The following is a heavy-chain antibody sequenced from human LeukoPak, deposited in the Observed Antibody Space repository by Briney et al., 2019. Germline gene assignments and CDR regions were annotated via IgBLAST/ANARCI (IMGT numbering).Heavy chain of an antibody. CDR2: IKQDGSEK. CDR1: GFTFSNYW. J-gene: IGHJ4*02. CDR3: VRDPSYSSGWYPYFFDY. Sequence: GGSLRLSCAASGFTFSNYWMSWVRQAPGKGLEWVANIKQDGSEKYYVDSVKGRFTISRDNAKNSLYLQMNSLRAEDTAVYYCVRDPSYSSGWYPYFFDYWGQGTQVTVSS. V-gene: IGHV3-7*01. D-gene: IGHD6-13*01.